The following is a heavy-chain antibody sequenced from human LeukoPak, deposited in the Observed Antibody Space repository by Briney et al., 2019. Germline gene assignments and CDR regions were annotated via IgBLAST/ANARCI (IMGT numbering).Heavy chain of an antibody. D-gene: IGHD1-26*01. CDR1: GFTFSSYS. CDR2: ISGSGGGT. CDR3: AKDLGRYRNNYFDY. Sequence: GGSLRLSCAASGFTFSSYSMNWVRQAPEKGLEWVATISGSGGGTYYADSVKGRFTISRDDSKNTLYLQMNSLRAEDTAVYYCAKDLGRYRNNYFDYWGQGTLVTVSS. J-gene: IGHJ4*02. V-gene: IGHV3-23*01.